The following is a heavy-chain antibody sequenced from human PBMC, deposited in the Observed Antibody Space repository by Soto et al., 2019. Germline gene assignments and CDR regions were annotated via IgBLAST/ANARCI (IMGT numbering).Heavy chain of an antibody. CDR2: ISGSGGST. J-gene: IGHJ4*02. V-gene: IGHV3-23*01. CDR1: GFTFSSYA. Sequence: PGGSLRLSCSASGFTFSSYAMSWVRQAPGKGLEWVSAISGSGGSTYYADSVRGRFTISRDNSKNTLYLQMNSLRAEDTAVYYCAKKIVLMVYAPFDYWGQGTLVTVSS. D-gene: IGHD2-8*01. CDR3: AKKIVLMVYAPFDY.